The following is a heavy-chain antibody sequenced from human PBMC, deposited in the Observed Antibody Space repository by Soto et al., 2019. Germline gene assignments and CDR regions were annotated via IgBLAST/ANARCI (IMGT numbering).Heavy chain of an antibody. Sequence: GGSLRLSCAASGFTFSSYAMSWVRQAPGKGLEWVSAISGSGGSTYYADSVKGRFTISRDNSKDTLYLQMNSLRAEDTAVYYCAKDRAGDYYDSSGFDYWGQGTLVTVSS. V-gene: IGHV3-23*01. D-gene: IGHD3-22*01. J-gene: IGHJ4*02. CDR3: AKDRAGDYYDSSGFDY. CDR1: GFTFSSYA. CDR2: ISGSGGST.